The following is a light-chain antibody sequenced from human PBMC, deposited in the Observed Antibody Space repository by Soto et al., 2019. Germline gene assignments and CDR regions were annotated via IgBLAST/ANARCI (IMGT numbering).Light chain of an antibody. CDR1: QSVSSSY. Sequence: EIVLTQSPGTLSLSPGERATLSCRASQSVSSSYLAWYQQKPGRAPRLLIDGASSRATGIPARFSGSGSGTDFTLTISRLEPEDIATYYCQQYDILPITFGGGTKVDIK. CDR3: QQYDILPIT. J-gene: IGKJ4*01. V-gene: IGKV3-20*01. CDR2: GAS.